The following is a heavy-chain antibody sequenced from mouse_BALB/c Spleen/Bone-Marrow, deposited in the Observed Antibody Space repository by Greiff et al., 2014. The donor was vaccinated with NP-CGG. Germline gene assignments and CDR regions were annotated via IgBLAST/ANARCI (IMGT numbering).Heavy chain of an antibody. V-gene: IGHV1S81*02. D-gene: IGHD1-1*01. CDR1: GYTFTSYY. J-gene: IGHJ4*01. CDR3: TLRCYAMDY. CDR2: INPSNGGT. Sequence: LVESGAELVKPGASVKLSCKASGYTFTSYYMYWVKQRPGQGLEWIGEINPSNGGTNFNEKFKSKATLTVDKSSSTAYMQLSSLTSEDSAVYYCTLRCYAMDYWGQGTSVTVSS.